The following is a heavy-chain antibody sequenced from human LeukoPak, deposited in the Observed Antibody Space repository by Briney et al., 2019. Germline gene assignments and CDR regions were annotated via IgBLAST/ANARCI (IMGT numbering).Heavy chain of an antibody. CDR3: AKDPAYCGGDCYFDY. D-gene: IGHD2-21*02. CDR2: ISYDGSNK. V-gene: IGHV3-30*18. CDR1: GFTFSSYG. J-gene: IGHJ4*02. Sequence: GGSLRLSCAASGFTFSSYGMHWVRQAPGKGLERVAVISYDGSNKYYADSVKGRFTISRDNSKNTLYLQMNSLRAEDTAVYYCAKDPAYCGGDCYFDYWGQGTLVTVSS.